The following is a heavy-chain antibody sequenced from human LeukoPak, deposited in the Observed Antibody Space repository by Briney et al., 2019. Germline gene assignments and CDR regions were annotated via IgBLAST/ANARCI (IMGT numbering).Heavy chain of an antibody. CDR3: ARIRGSYSDY. D-gene: IGHD1-26*01. Sequence: PGGSLRLSCAASGFTFSSYWMNWARQAPGKGLEWVASINHNGNVNYYVDSVKGRFTIPRDNAKNSLYLQMNGLRAEDTAVYYCARIRGSYSDYWGQGTLVTVSS. CDR1: GFTFSSYW. V-gene: IGHV3-7*01. CDR2: INHNGNVN. J-gene: IGHJ4*02.